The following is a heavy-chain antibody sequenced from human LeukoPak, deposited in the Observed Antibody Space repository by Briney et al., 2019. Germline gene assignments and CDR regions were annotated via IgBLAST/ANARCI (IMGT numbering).Heavy chain of an antibody. Sequence: PGGSLRLSCTASGFTFSSAWISWVPQAPGKGLEWVGLIKSKADGETTTYAAPVKDRFTLSRDDSIRTLYLQMNNLKTEDTAVYYCAADIPSAIYPIDFWGQGALVTVST. J-gene: IGHJ4*02. V-gene: IGHV3-15*01. CDR2: IKSKADGETT. CDR3: AADIPSAIYPIDF. D-gene: IGHD2-21*01. CDR1: GFTFSSAW.